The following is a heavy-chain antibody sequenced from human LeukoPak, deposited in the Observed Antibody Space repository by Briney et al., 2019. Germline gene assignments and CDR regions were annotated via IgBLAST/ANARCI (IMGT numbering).Heavy chain of an antibody. V-gene: IGHV4-34*01. CDR2: INHSGST. CDR3: ARGRNTAGPSEESDY. CDR1: GGSFSGYY. D-gene: IGHD3-16*02. J-gene: IGHJ4*02. Sequence: SETLSLTCAVYGGSFSGYYWSWIRQPPGKGLEWTGEINHSGSTNYNPSLKSRVTISVDTSKNQFSLKLSSVTAADTAVYYCARGRNTAGPSEESDYWGQGTLVTVSS.